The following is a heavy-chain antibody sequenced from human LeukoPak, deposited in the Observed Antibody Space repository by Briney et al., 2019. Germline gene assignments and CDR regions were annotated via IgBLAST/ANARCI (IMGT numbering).Heavy chain of an antibody. CDR2: IYYSGST. Sequence: SETLSLTCTVSGGSISSSSYYWGWIRQPPEKGLEWIGSIYYSGSTYYNPSLKSRVTISVDTSKNQFSLKLSSVTAADTAVYYCARPISSGYLPFDYWGQGTLVTVSS. CDR3: ARPISSGYLPFDY. J-gene: IGHJ4*02. V-gene: IGHV4-39*01. D-gene: IGHD3-22*01. CDR1: GGSISSSSYY.